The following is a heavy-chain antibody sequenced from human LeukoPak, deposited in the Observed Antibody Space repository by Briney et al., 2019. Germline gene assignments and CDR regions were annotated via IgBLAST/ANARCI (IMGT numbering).Heavy chain of an antibody. Sequence: ASVKVSCKASGYTFTGYYMDWVRQAPGQGLEWMGWINPNSGGTNYAQKFQGRVTMTRDTSISTAYMELSRLRSDDTAVYYCARVAGTLFNYHFDYWGQGTLVTVSS. J-gene: IGHJ4*02. D-gene: IGHD4-11*01. CDR1: GYTFTGYY. CDR3: ARVAGTLFNYHFDY. V-gene: IGHV1-2*02. CDR2: INPNSGGT.